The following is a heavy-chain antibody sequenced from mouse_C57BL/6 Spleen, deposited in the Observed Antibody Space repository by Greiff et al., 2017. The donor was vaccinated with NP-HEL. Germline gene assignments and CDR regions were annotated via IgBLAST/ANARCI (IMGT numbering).Heavy chain of an antibody. CDR1: GFNIKDYY. D-gene: IGHD3-2*02. V-gene: IGHV14-2*01. J-gene: IGHJ4*01. CDR2: IDPEDGET. CDR3: ARWRSSGSFYYAMDY. Sequence: EVQLQQSGAELVKPGASVKLSCTASGFNIKDYYMHWVKQRTEQGLEWIGRIDPEDGETKYAPKFQGKATKTADTSSNTAYLQLSSLTSEDTAVYYCARWRSSGSFYYAMDYWGQGTSVTVSS.